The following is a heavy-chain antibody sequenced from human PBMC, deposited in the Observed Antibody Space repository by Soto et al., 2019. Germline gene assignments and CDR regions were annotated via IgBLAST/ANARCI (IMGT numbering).Heavy chain of an antibody. J-gene: IGHJ6*02. CDR1: GYSVTSSDYY. CDR3: APLSVSLSGPYGIHV. D-gene: IGHD2-15*01. CDR2: MFYSGLT. Sequence: SETLSLTCSVSGYSVTSSDYYWAWIRQPPGKGLEWIGSMFYSGLTYYNPSLKSRVTLSVDTSKNQFSVRLNSVTAADTAVYYCAPLSVSLSGPYGIHVWGQGTTVPVS. V-gene: IGHV4-39*01.